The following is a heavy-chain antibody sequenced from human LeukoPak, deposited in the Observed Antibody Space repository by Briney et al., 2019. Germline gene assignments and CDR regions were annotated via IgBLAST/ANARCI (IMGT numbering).Heavy chain of an antibody. CDR1: GYTFTGYY. CDR3: ARGVVVAQNRNWFDP. Sequence: GASVKVSCKASGYTFTGYYMHWVRQAPGQGLEWMGWIIPIFGTANYAQKFQGRVTITADKSTSTAYMELSSLRSEDTAVYYCARGVVVAQNRNWFDPWGQGTLVTVSS. J-gene: IGHJ5*02. V-gene: IGHV1-69*06. D-gene: IGHD2-21*01. CDR2: IIPIFGTA.